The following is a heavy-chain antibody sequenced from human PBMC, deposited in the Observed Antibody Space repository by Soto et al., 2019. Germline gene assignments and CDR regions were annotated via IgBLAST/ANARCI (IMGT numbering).Heavy chain of an antibody. J-gene: IGHJ6*02. Sequence: QVQLVESGGGVVQPWRSLRLSCAASGFTFSSYGMHWVRQAPGKGLEWVAVISYDGSNKYYADSVKGRFTISRDNSKNTLYLQMNSLRAEDTAVYYCAKDRPSGSRPYYYGMDVWGQGTTVTVSS. CDR3: AKDRPSGSRPYYYGMDV. CDR2: ISYDGSNK. D-gene: IGHD1-26*01. V-gene: IGHV3-30*18. CDR1: GFTFSSYG.